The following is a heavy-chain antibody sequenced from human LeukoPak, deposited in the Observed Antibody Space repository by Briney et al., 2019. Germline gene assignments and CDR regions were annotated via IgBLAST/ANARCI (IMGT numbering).Heavy chain of an antibody. V-gene: IGHV4-59*01. D-gene: IGHD5-18*01. Sequence: SETLPLTCTVSGGSLSSNYWSWNRQPPGKGLEWIGYIYYSGSTSYNPSLTSRVTISVDTPNNQFSLKLSSVTAADTAVYYCARLTLYSYGNLDYWGQGALVTVSS. CDR2: IYYSGST. CDR3: ARLTLYSYGNLDY. J-gene: IGHJ4*02. CDR1: GGSLSSNY.